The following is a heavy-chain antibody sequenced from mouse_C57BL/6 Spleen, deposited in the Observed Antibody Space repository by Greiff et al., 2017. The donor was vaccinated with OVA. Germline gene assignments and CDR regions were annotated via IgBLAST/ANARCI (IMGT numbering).Heavy chain of an antibody. J-gene: IGHJ3*01. CDR1: GFNIKDDY. CDR3: TEGRGFAY. Sequence: VQLQQSGAELVRPGASVKLSCTASGFNIKDDYMNWVKKRPEKGLEWIGWIDPENGDTEYASKFQGNATITSNTSSNTAYLQLSSLTSEDTAVYYCTEGRGFAYWGQGTLVTVSA. V-gene: IGHV14-4*01. CDR2: IDPENGDT.